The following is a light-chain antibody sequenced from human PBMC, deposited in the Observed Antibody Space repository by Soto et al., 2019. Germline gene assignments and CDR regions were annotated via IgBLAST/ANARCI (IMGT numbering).Light chain of an antibody. CDR1: QSVGTY. CDR3: QQYNNWPPWT. V-gene: IGKV3-15*01. CDR2: GAS. Sequence: EIVMTQSPATLSVSPGERATLSCRASQSVGTYLAWYQHKPGQAPTLLIYGASTRATGIPARFSGSGSGTEFTLTISSLQSEDFAVYYCQQYNNWPPWTFGQGTKVEIK. J-gene: IGKJ1*01.